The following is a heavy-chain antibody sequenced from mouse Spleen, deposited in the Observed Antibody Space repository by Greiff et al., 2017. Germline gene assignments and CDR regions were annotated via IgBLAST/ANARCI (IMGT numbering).Heavy chain of an antibody. D-gene: IGHD2-3*01. CDR3: ARLIYDGYFDY. CDR2: ISNGGGST. CDR1: GFTFSDYY. J-gene: IGHJ2*01. Sequence: EVNVVESGGGLVQPGGSLKLSCATSGFTFSDYYMYWVRQTPEKRLEWVAYISNGGGSTYYPDTVKGRFTISRDNAKNTLYLQMSRLKSEDTAMYYCARLIYDGYFDYWGQGTTLTVSS. V-gene: IGHV5-12*02.